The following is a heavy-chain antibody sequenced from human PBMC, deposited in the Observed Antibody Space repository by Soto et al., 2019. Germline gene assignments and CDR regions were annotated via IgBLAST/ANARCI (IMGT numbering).Heavy chain of an antibody. CDR1: GFLFSSYA. Sequence: LRLSCEASGFLFSSYAMNWVRRAPGKGLEWVSSISSHGDTTYYAESVRGRFTISRDNSKNTLFLQMNSLRAGDTAVYYCTTVIAAAGYYYYGMDVWGQGTTVTVSS. J-gene: IGHJ6*02. CDR3: TTVIAAAGYYYYGMDV. CDR2: ISSHGDTT. D-gene: IGHD6-13*01. V-gene: IGHV3-23*01.